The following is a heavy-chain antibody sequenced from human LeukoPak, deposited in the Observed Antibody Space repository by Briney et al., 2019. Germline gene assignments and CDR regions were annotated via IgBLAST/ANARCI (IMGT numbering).Heavy chain of an antibody. Sequence: PGGSLRLSCAVSGFTFSDDHMSWIRQTPGKGLEWISYISGGAEAIYYADSVKGRFTISRDNAKNSLYLQMNSLRAEDTAVYYCAKDLRGIVVVPAAEEFDYWGQGTLVTVSS. CDR2: ISGGAEAI. D-gene: IGHD2-2*01. CDR3: AKDLRGIVVVPAAEEFDY. V-gene: IGHV3-11*04. CDR1: GFTFSDDH. J-gene: IGHJ4*02.